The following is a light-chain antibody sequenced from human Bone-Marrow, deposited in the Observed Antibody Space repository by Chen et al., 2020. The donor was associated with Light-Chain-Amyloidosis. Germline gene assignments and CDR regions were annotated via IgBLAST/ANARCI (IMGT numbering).Light chain of an antibody. CDR2: SHT. CDR1: RSNIGSNT. J-gene: IGLJ3*02. V-gene: IGLV1-44*01. CDR3: AAWDDSLNGWV. Sequence: QSLLTQPPSASGTPGQRVTISCSGSRSNIGSNTVNWYQQFPGTAPKVLIYSHTQRPSGVPDRCYGSKSGTSASLAISGLQADDEADDYCAAWDDSLNGWVFGGGTKLTVL.